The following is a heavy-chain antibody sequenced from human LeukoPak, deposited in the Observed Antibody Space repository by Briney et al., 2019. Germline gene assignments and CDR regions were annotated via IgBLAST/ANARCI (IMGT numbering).Heavy chain of an antibody. CDR2: ISGSGGST. J-gene: IGHJ4*02. CDR3: ARRGYSYGFVGYYFDY. Sequence: GGSRRLSCAASGFTFSSYAMSWVRQAPGKGLEWVSAISGSGGSTYYADSVKGRFTISRDNSKNTLYLQMNSLRAEDTAVYYCARRGYSYGFVGYYFDYWGQGTLVTVSS. V-gene: IGHV3-23*01. CDR1: GFTFSSYA. D-gene: IGHD5-18*01.